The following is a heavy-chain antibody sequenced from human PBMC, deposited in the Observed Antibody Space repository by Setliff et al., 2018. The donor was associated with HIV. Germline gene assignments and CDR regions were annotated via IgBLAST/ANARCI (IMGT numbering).Heavy chain of an antibody. V-gene: IGHV1-18*01. CDR3: ARGTYYYDSSGYLAAGHFDY. CDR2: ISAYNGNT. Sequence: PRASVKVSCKASGYTFTSYGISWVRQAPGQGLEWMGWISAYNGNTNYAQKLQGRVTMTTDTSTSTAYMELRSLRSDDTAVYYCARGTYYYDSSGYLAAGHFDYWGQGTLVTVSS. D-gene: IGHD3-22*01. J-gene: IGHJ4*02. CDR1: GYTFTSYG.